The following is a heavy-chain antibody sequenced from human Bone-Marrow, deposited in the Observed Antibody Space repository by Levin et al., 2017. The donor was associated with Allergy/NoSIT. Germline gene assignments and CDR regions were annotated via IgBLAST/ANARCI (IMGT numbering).Heavy chain of an antibody. CDR3: ARGQVVTASHWYFDL. D-gene: IGHD2-21*02. CDR1: GFTFSSYG. V-gene: IGHV3-33*01. CDR2: IWYDGSNK. J-gene: IGHJ2*01. Sequence: SGGSLRLSCAASGFTFSSYGMHWVRQAPGKGLEWVAVIWYDGSNKYYADSVKGRFTISRDNSKNTLYLQMNSLRAEDTAVYYCARGQVVTASHWYFDLWGRGTLVTVSS.